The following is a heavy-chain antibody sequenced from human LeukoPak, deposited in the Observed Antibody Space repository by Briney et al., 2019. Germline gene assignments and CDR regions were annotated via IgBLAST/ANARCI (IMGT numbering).Heavy chain of an antibody. Sequence: SETLSLTCTVSGGSIISYFWSWIRQPPGKGPEWIGYIFDSGTTNYNPSTNYNPSLKSRVTVSLDTSKNHFSLKLSSVTAADTAVYFCARGGVTTIAQYNYWGQGILVTVSS. CDR3: ARGGVTTIAQYNY. CDR1: GGSIISYF. CDR2: IFDSGTTNYNPST. V-gene: IGHV4-59*01. J-gene: IGHJ4*02. D-gene: IGHD5-12*01.